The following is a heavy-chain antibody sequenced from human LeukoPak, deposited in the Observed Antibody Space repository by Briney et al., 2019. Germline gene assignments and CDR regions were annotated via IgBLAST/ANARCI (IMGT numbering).Heavy chain of an antibody. J-gene: IGHJ4*02. Sequence: SVKVSCKASGGAFTRYAISWVRQAPGQGLEWMGGIIPIFGRANYAQKFQGRVTITADEVTSTVYMELSSLRSEDTAVYYCARVDSNNWYDSRGYFDYWGQGTLVTVSS. CDR2: IIPIFGRA. CDR1: GGAFTRYA. V-gene: IGHV1-69*13. CDR3: ARVDSNNWYDSRGYFDY. D-gene: IGHD6-13*01.